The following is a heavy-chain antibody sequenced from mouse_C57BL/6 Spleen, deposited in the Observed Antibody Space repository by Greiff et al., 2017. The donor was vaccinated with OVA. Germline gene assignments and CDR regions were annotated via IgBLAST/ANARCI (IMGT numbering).Heavy chain of an antibody. D-gene: IGHD2-1*01. CDR3: AKGNYEFAD. Sequence: QVHVKQPGAELVKPGASVQLSCKASGYTFTSYWMHWVKQRPGRGLEWIGRIDPNSGGTKYNEQFKSKATLTVDKPASPAYMQLSSLTSEDTAGYYCAKGNYEFADWGQGTLVTVSA. V-gene: IGHV1-72*01. CDR2: IDPNSGGT. J-gene: IGHJ3*01. CDR1: GYTFTSYW.